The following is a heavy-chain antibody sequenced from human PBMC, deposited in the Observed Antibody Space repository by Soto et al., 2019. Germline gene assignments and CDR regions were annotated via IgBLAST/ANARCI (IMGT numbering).Heavy chain of an antibody. CDR1: GFTFNNVA. CDR2: ISGSGAVT. Sequence: GGSLRLSCAASGFTFNNVAMSWVRQAPGKGLEWVATISGSGAVTHYADSVKGRFSISRDSSNSTLSLHTSGLRAEDTAIYYCATVCPLRFLVRWGQGTLVTVSS. V-gene: IGHV3-23*01. CDR3: ATVCPLRFLVR. D-gene: IGHD3-3*01. J-gene: IGHJ4*02.